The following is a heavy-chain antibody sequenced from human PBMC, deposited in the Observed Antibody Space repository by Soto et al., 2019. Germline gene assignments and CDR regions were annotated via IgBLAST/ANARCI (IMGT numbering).Heavy chain of an antibody. CDR1: GYIFSNYY. J-gene: IGHJ3*02. CDR2: FNPSGDAT. V-gene: IGHV1-46*01. Sequence: ASVKGSCKASGYIFSNYYLHWVRQAPGQGLEWMGVFNPSGDATHYAQNFQGRGTVTRDTSSSAVYMESSNTTSHDTAVYYCARRGMSKIGFDSWGQATMVTVSS. CDR3: ARRGMSKIGFDS. D-gene: IGHD3-10*01.